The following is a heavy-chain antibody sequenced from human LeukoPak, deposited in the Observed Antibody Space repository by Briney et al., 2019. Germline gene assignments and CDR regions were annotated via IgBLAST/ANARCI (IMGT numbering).Heavy chain of an antibody. D-gene: IGHD3-22*01. Sequence: GGSLRLSCTTSGFSFSSYGIRWVRQAPGKGLEWVTFIRFDGSKKYYAASVKGRFTISRDNSKNTLYLQMNSLRAEDTGLYYCAKDGQFRYDSSGYYVDYWGQGTLVTVSS. CDR1: GFSFSSYG. CDR3: AKDGQFRYDSSGYYVDY. CDR2: IRFDGSKK. V-gene: IGHV3-30*02. J-gene: IGHJ4*02.